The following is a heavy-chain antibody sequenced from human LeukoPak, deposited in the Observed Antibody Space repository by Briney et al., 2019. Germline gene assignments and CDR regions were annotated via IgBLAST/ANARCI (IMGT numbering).Heavy chain of an antibody. CDR3: TRGSDSYYYYSMDV. Sequence: ASVKVSCKAFGGSFSSEAISWVRQAPGQGLEWMGGIIPIFGTANYAQKFQGRVTITTDESTSTAYMEVSSLRSEDTAVYYCTRGSDSYYYYSMDVWGRGTTVIVSS. CDR2: IIPIFGTA. V-gene: IGHV1-69*05. J-gene: IGHJ6*03. CDR1: GGSFSSEA.